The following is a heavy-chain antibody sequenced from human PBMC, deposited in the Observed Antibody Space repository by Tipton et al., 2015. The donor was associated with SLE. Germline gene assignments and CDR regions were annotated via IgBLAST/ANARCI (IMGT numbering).Heavy chain of an antibody. CDR3: ARHGPDGFLEWLLVY. CDR1: GFTFSSYS. D-gene: IGHD3-3*01. V-gene: IGHV3-21*04. CDR2: ISSSSSYI. J-gene: IGHJ4*02. Sequence: SLRLSCAASGFTFSSYSMNWVRQAPGKGLEWVSSISSSSSYIYYADSVKGRFTISRDNAKNSLYLQMNSLKASDTAMYYCARHGPDGFLEWLLVYWGQGTLVTVSS.